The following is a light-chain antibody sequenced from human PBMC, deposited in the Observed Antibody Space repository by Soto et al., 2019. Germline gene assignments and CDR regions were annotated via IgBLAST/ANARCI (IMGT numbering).Light chain of an antibody. CDR1: QSISSY. V-gene: IGKV1-39*01. J-gene: IGKJ4*01. Sequence: DIQMTQSPSSLSASVGDRVTITCRASQSISSYLNWYQQKPRKAPKLLIYAASSLQSGVPSRFSGSGSGTDFTLTISSLQPEDFATDYCQQSYSTPHTFGGGTKVEIK. CDR3: QQSYSTPHT. CDR2: AAS.